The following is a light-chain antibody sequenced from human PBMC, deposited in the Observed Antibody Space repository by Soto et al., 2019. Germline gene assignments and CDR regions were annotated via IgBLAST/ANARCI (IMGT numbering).Light chain of an antibody. CDR1: QSVTTW. CDR2: KAS. Sequence: DIQMTQSPSTLSASVGDRVTITCRASQSVTTWLAWYQQKPGKAPKVLIHKASNPQSGVPSRFSGSGSGTEFTLTISSLQPDDSATYYCQQYNTHSPHTFGQGTKLEIK. V-gene: IGKV1-5*03. CDR3: QQYNTHSPHT. J-gene: IGKJ2*01.